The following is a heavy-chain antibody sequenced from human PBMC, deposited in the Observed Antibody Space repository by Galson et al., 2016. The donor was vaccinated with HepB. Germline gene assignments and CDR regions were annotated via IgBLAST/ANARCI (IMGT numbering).Heavy chain of an antibody. CDR3: AIEYSSGWDLDH. D-gene: IGHD6-19*01. Sequence: SVKVSCKVSGYTLSELSMHWVRQAPGKGLEWMDRSDPEDGETIYAQNFQGRVTMTEDTSTDSAYMELSSLRSEDTAMYYCAIEYSSGWDLDHWGQGTLVTVSS. V-gene: IGHV1-24*01. J-gene: IGHJ4*02. CDR2: SDPEDGET. CDR1: GYTLSELS.